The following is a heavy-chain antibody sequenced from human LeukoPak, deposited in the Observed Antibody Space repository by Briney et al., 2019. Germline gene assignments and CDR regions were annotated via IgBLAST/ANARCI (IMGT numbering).Heavy chain of an antibody. V-gene: IGHV3-74*01. D-gene: IGHD3-22*01. Sequence: PGGSLRLSCAASGSTFSSYWMHWVRQGPGIGLVWVSRINGEGSIVNYADPVKGRFTISRDNSKNTLYLQMNSLRAEDTAVYYCARDYYDSSGYWIQGVDYWGQGTLVTVSS. CDR1: GSTFSSYW. CDR2: INGEGSIV. CDR3: ARDYYDSSGYWIQGVDY. J-gene: IGHJ4*02.